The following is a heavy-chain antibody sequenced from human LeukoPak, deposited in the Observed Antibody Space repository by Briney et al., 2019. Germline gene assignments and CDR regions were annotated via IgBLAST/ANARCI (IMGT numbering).Heavy chain of an antibody. V-gene: IGHV3-30*02. CDR2: IRFNGN. Sequence: GGSMRLSCAASGFTFSNYAIHWVRQAPGKGLEWVASIRFNGNFYADYVKGRFTISRDNSKSTVSLQMDTLRTEDTAVYYCARENWDFDCWGQGTLVTVSS. J-gene: IGHJ4*02. CDR1: GFTFSNYA. D-gene: IGHD7-27*01. CDR3: ARENWDFDC.